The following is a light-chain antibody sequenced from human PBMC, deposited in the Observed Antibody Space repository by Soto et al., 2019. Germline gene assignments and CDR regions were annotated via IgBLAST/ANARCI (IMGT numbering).Light chain of an antibody. CDR3: QQYNNLPLT. V-gene: IGKV3D-15*01. CDR1: QSVSNN. J-gene: IGKJ4*01. Sequence: EIVMTQSPATLSVSPGERATLSCRASQSVSNNLAWYQQKPGQAPRLLIYGASTRATGIPARFSGSGSGTEFTLTISSLQSEDFAVYYCQQYNNLPLTFGGGTKVDIK. CDR2: GAS.